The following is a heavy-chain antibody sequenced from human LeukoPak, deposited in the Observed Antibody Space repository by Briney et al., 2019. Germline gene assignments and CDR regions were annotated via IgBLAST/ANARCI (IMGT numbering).Heavy chain of an antibody. CDR2: IGTAGDT. D-gene: IGHD6-13*01. J-gene: IGHJ4*02. CDR1: GFTFSSYD. CDR3: AKDYGSSWYFDY. Sequence: GGSLRLSCAASGFTFSSYDMHWVRQATGKGLEWVSAIGTAGDTYYPGSVKGRFTISRDNAKNSLYLQMNSLRAEDTALYYCAKDYGSSWYFDYWGQGTLVTVSS. V-gene: IGHV3-13*01.